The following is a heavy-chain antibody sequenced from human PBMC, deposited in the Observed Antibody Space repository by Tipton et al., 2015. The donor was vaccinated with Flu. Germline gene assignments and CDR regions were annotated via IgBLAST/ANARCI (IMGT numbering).Heavy chain of an antibody. J-gene: IGHJ5*02. Sequence: VQLVQSGAEVKKPGESLKISCKASGYMFTNYWIGWVRQMPGKGLEWMGIIYGSDSDTRYSPSLQGQVSISVDKSISTAYLQWRSVQASDTAMYYCVRQHCLGASGSHWIDPWGLGSQVVVSS. D-gene: IGHD3-16*01. V-gene: IGHV5-51*01. CDR1: GYMFTNYW. CDR2: IYGSDSDT. CDR3: VRQHCLGASGSHWIDP.